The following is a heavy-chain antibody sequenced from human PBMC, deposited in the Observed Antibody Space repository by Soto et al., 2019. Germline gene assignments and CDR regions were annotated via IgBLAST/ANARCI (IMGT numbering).Heavy chain of an antibody. D-gene: IGHD2-2*01. CDR1: GGSFSGYY. Sequence: SETLSLTCAVYGGSFSGYYWSWIRQPPGKGLEWIGEINHSGSTNYNPSLKSRVTISVDTSKNQFSLKLSSVTAADTAVYYCARGRGLVPAAMVASPGTDFCGQGTLVTVSS. CDR2: INHSGST. V-gene: IGHV4-34*01. CDR3: ARGRGLVPAAMVASPGTDF. J-gene: IGHJ4*02.